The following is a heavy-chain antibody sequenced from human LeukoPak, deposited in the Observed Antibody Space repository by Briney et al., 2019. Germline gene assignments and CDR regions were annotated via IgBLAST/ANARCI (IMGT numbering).Heavy chain of an antibody. V-gene: IGHV5-51*01. CDR2: IYPGDSDT. Sequence: PGESLKISCKGSGYRLTTDWFGWVRQMPGKGLEWMGIIYPGDSDTRYSPSFQGQITISADKSTSTAYLQWSSLKASDTAIYYCARQVDGSGWYYWGQGSLVTVSS. CDR3: ARQVDGSGWYY. CDR1: GYRLTTDW. J-gene: IGHJ4*02. D-gene: IGHD6-19*01.